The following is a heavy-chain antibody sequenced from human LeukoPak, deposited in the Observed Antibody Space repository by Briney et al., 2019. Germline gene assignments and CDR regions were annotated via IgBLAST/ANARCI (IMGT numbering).Heavy chain of an antibody. CDR3: ASDAYDSSGYYHY. V-gene: IGHV3-11*01. CDR1: GFTFSDYY. J-gene: IGHJ4*02. D-gene: IGHD3-22*01. CDR2: ISSSGSTI. Sequence: PGGSLRLSCAASGFTFSDYYMSWIRQAPGKGLEWVSYISSSGSTIYYADSVKGRFTISRDNAKNSLYLQMNSLGAEDTAVYYCASDAYDSSGYYHYWGQGTLVTVSS.